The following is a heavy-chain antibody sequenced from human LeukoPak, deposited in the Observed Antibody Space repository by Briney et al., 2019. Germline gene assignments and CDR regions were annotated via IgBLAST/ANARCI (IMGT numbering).Heavy chain of an antibody. Sequence: GGSLRLFCTVSRFTVSSNSMSWVRQAPGKGLEWVSFIYSDNTHYSDSVKGRFTISRDNSKNTLYLQMNSLRAEDTAVYYCARPRGCGSARCNNFDYWGRGTLVTVSS. CDR3: ARPRGCGSARCNNFDY. CDR2: IYSDNT. J-gene: IGHJ4*02. D-gene: IGHD2-21*01. V-gene: IGHV3-53*01. CDR1: RFTVSSNS.